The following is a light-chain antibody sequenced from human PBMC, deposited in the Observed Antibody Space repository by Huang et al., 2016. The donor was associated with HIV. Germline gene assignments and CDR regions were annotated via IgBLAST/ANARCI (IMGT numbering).Light chain of an antibody. V-gene: IGKV1-5*03. CDR2: EAS. CDR3: QQYNGFPWT. Sequence: DIQMTQSSSTLSASVGDRVTIACRASQRISTWLAWYQQKPGRAPNLLIYEASTLESGVPSRFSGGGSGTDFTLTITSLQPDDFATYYCQQYNGFPWTFGQGTKVEV. CDR1: QRISTW. J-gene: IGKJ1*01.